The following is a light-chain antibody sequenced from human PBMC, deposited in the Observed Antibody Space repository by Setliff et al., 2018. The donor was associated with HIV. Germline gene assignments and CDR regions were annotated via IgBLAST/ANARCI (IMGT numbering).Light chain of an antibody. V-gene: IGLV2-14*01. J-gene: IGLJ1*01. CDR2: EVR. CDR1: SSDVGGYSY. CDR3: QSYDSTLSASV. Sequence: QSVLTQPASVSGSPGQSITISCTGTSSDVGGYSYVSWYQQHPGKAPKLIIYEVRNRPSGVSNRFSGSKSGNTASLTISGLQAEDEADYYCQSYDSTLSASVFGTGTKVTVL.